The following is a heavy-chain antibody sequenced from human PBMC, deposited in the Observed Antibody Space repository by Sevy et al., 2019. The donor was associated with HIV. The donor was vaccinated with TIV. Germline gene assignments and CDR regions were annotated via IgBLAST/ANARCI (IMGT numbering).Heavy chain of an antibody. J-gene: IGHJ3*01. V-gene: IGHV3-20*04. Sequence: GESLKISCAASGFIFDDYAMNWVRQVPGKGLEWVSGINWKGAGTGYADSVQGRFTISRDNAKNSLYLQMNSLRAEDTALYYCARSTYYFDTTGFGALDFWGQGTMVTVSS. CDR1: GFIFDDYA. CDR2: INWKGAGT. D-gene: IGHD3-22*01. CDR3: ARSTYYFDTTGFGALDF.